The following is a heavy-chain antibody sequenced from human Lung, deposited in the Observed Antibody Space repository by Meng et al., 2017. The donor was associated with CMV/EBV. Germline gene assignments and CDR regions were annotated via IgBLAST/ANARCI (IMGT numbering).Heavy chain of an antibody. J-gene: IGHJ6*02. Sequence: SXXVSXKASGDTFNKYVTSWVRQAPGQGLEWMGGIIPMRSVTNYAQKFQGRVTIIADTSTATVYMELSSLRSEDTAMYYCVASEEFYHFRSGWGWYYHYGMDVWXPGTXVTVSS. CDR3: VASEEFYHFRSGWGWYYHYGMDV. CDR2: IIPMRSVT. D-gene: IGHD3-3*02. V-gene: IGHV1-69*10. CDR1: GDTFNKYV.